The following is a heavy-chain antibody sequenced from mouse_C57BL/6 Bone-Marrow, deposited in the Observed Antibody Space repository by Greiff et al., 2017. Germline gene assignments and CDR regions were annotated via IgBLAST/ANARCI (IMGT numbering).Heavy chain of an antibody. Sequence: DVKLVESGGGLVKPGGSLKLSCAASGFTFSSYAMSWVRQTPEKRLEWVATISDGGSYTYYPDNVKGRFTISRDNAKNNLYLQMSHLKSEDTAMXYCARDPTVVAGAMDYWGQGTSVTVSA. CDR3: ARDPTVVAGAMDY. D-gene: IGHD1-1*01. J-gene: IGHJ4*01. CDR1: GFTFSSYA. V-gene: IGHV5-4*01. CDR2: ISDGGSYT.